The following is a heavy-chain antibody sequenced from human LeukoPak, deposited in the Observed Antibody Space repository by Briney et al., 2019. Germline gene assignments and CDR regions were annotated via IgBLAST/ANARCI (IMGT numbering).Heavy chain of an antibody. CDR3: ATKVPGSSHFSS. D-gene: IGHD4/OR15-4a*01. J-gene: IGHJ4*02. V-gene: IGHV3-48*03. CDR2: VSGSGDEI. CDR1: GFTFNNFE. Sequence: GGSLTLSCAASGFTFNNFEMKCVRQAPGRGPECVSYVSGSGDEIRYGDSVKGRFTISRDNAKSSLYLQMDSLRAEDTAVYYCATKVPGSSHFSSWGQGTLVTVSS.